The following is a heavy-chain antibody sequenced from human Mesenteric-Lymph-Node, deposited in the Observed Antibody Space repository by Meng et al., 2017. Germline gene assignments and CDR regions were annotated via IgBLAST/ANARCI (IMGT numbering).Heavy chain of an antibody. CDR1: GFSVSSVY. Sequence: GGSLRLSCAASGFSVSSVYMSWVRQAPGKGLEWISVIFRDGGTYYADSVKGRFTISRDSSKNSLYLQMHSLRRDDTAVYYCARDDGSAPYDSWGQGTQVTVSS. CDR3: ARDDGSAPYDS. J-gene: IGHJ4*02. CDR2: IFRDGGT. V-gene: IGHV3-53*05. D-gene: IGHD3-10*01.